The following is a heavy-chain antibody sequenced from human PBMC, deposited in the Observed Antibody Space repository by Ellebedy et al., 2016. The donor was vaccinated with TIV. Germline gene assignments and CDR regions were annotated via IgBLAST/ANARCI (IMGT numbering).Heavy chain of an antibody. D-gene: IGHD5-18*01. CDR3: ARASFGYAFDI. CDR1: GFTFSSYW. V-gene: IGHV3-74*01. CDR2: INSDGSST. Sequence: PGGSLRLSCAASGFTFSSYWMHWVRQAPGKGLVWVSRINSDGSSTSYADSVKGRFTISRDNAKNTLYLQMNSLRAEDTAVYYCARASFGYAFDIWGQGTMVTVSS. J-gene: IGHJ3*02.